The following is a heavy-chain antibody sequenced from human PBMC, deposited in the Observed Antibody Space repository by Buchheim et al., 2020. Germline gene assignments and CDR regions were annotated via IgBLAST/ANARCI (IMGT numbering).Heavy chain of an antibody. Sequence: QVQLVESGGGVVQPGRSLRLSCAASGLTFSSSGMTWVRQAQGKGLEWVAVISGDGIGKYYAASVKGRFTISRDNSKNTLYLQMNSLRPDDTAVYYCARVSSSWYSDYWGQGTL. J-gene: IGHJ4*02. CDR2: ISGDGIGK. D-gene: IGHD6-13*01. CDR1: GLTFSSSG. V-gene: IGHV3-30-3*01. CDR3: ARVSSSWYSDY.